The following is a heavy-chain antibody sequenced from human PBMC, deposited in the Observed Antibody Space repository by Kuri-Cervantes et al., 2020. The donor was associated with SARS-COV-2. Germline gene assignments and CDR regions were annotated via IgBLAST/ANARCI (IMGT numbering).Heavy chain of an antibody. CDR2: ISGSGGST. Sequence: GESLKISCAASGFTFSSYAMSWVRQAPGKGLEWVSAISGSGGSTYYADSVKGRFTISRDNSKNTLYLQMNSLRAEDTAVYYCAKDYEGATSFDYWGQGTRVTGYS. J-gene: IGHJ4*02. V-gene: IGHV3-23*01. CDR3: AKDYEGATSFDY. CDR1: GFTFSSYA. D-gene: IGHD1-26*01.